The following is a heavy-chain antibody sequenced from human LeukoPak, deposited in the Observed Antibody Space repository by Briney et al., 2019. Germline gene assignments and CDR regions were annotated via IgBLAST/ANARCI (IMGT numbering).Heavy chain of an antibody. D-gene: IGHD3-22*01. V-gene: IGHV3-23*01. J-gene: IGHJ4*02. CDR3: AKTGQRGYYDSSGYLDFDY. Sequence: GGSLRLSCAASGFTFSSYAMSWVRQAPGKGLEWVSAISGSGGSTYYADSVKGRFTISRDNSKNTLYLQMNSLRAEDTAVYYCAKTGQRGYYDSSGYLDFDYWGQGTLVTVSS. CDR2: ISGSGGST. CDR1: GFTFSSYA.